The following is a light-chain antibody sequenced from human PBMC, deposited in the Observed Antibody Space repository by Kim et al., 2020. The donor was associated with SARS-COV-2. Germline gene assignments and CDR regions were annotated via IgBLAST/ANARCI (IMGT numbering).Light chain of an antibody. CDR3: QQYGSSLPLT. CDR2: GAS. Sequence: EIVLTQSPGTLSLSPGERATLSCRASQSVSSSYLAWYQQKSGQAPRLLIYGASSRATGIPDRFSGSGSGTDFTLPISRLEPEDFAVYYCQQYGSSLPLTFGGGTKVDIK. V-gene: IGKV3-20*01. J-gene: IGKJ4*01. CDR1: QSVSSSY.